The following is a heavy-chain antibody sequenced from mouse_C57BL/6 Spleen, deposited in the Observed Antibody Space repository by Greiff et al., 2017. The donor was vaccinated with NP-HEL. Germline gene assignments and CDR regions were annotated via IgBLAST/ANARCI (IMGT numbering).Heavy chain of an antibody. D-gene: IGHD1-1*01. Sequence: EVKLVESGGGLVQSGRSLRLSCATSGFTFSDFYMEWVRQAPGKGLEWIAASRNKANDYTTEYSASVKGRFIVSRDTSQSILYLQMNALRAEDTAIYYCARDAGSGGYFDYWGQGTTLTVSS. CDR3: ARDAGSGGYFDY. V-gene: IGHV7-1*01. J-gene: IGHJ2*01. CDR2: SRNKANDYTT. CDR1: GFTFSDFY.